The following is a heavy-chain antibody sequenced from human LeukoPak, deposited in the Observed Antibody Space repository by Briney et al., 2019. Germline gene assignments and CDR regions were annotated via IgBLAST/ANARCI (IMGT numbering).Heavy chain of an antibody. J-gene: IGHJ4*02. V-gene: IGHV3-64*01. Sequence: PGGSLGLSCAASGFTFSSYAMHWVRQAPGKGLEYVSAISSNGGSTYYANSVKGRFTISRDNSKNTLYLQMGSLRAEDMAVYYCARSRARTFDYWGQGTLVTVSS. CDR2: ISSNGGST. CDR3: ARSRARTFDY. CDR1: GFTFSSYA.